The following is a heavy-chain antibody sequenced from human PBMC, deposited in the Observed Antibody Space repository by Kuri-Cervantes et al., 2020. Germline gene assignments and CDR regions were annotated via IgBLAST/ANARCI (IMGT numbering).Heavy chain of an antibody. J-gene: IGHJ6*02. Sequence: GESLKISCAASGFTFSSYSMNWVRQAPGKGLEWVANIKQDRTEKYYVDSVKGRFTISRDNAKSSLYLQMNSLRAEDTAVYYCTRDGYTQYYYYGMDVWGQGTTVTVSS. V-gene: IGHV3-7*01. CDR1: GFTFSSYS. D-gene: IGHD5-24*01. CDR3: TRDGYTQYYYYGMDV. CDR2: IKQDRTEK.